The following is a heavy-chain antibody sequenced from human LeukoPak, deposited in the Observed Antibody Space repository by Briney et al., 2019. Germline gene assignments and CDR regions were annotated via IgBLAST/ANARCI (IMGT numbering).Heavy chain of an antibody. CDR1: GGSISSHY. V-gene: IGHV4-59*08. J-gene: IGHJ2*01. CDR2: ISYSGRT. D-gene: IGHD3-9*01. Sequence: PSETLSLTCIVSGGSISSHYWSWIRQPPGKGLEWIGYISYSGRTNYNPSLKSRVTISMDTSKNQFSLKLSSVTAADTAVYYCARSLLDSHQGRVYWYFDLWGRGTLVTVSS. CDR3: ARSLLDSHQGRVYWYFDL.